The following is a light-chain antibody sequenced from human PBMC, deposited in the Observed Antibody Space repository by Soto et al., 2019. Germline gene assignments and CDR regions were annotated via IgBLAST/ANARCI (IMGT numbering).Light chain of an antibody. CDR3: QSYDSSLSAHYV. V-gene: IGLV1-40*01. J-gene: IGLJ1*01. Sequence: HSVLTQPPSVTGAPGQRVTISCTGSSSNIGATYDVQWYQQLPGTAPKLLIYGNSNRPSGVPDRFPGSKSGTSASLAITGLQADDEADYYCQSYDSSLSAHYVFGTGTKVTVL. CDR1: SSNIGATYD. CDR2: GNS.